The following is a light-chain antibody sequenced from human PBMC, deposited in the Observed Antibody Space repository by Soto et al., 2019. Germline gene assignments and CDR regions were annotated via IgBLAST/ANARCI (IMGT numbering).Light chain of an antibody. Sequence: DIQMTQSPSSLSASVGDRVTITCRASQGIRNDLGWYQQKPGKXPXXLIYKASSLESGVPSRFSGSGSGTEFPPTISSLQPDDSATYYCQQYNSYWTFGQGTKVDIK. V-gene: IGKV1-17*01. J-gene: IGKJ1*01. CDR3: QQYNSYWT. CDR2: KAS. CDR1: QGIRND.